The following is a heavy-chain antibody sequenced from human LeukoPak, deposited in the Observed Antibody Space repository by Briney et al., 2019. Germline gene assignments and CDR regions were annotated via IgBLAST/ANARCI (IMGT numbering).Heavy chain of an antibody. D-gene: IGHD6-13*01. J-gene: IGHJ3*02. CDR2: IYYSGST. CDR3: ARDPRGNAFDI. V-gene: IGHV4-59*12. CDR1: GGSISSYY. Sequence: SETLSLTCTVSGGSISSYYWSWIRQPPGKGLEWIGYIYYSGSTYYNPSLKSRVTISVDTSKNQFSLKLSSVTAADTAVYYCARDPRGNAFDIWGQGTMVTVSS.